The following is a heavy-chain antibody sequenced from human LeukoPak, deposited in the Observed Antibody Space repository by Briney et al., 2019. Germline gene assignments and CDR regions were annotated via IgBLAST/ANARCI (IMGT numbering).Heavy chain of an antibody. CDR2: INSDGSST. D-gene: IGHD2-15*01. CDR3: ARDRYCSGGSCYGWFGP. CDR1: GFTFSSYW. Sequence: PGGSLRLSCAASGFTFSSYWMHWVRQAPGKGLVWVSRINSDGSSTSYADSVKGRFTISRDNAKNSLYLQMNSLRAEDTAVYHCARDRYCSGGSCYGWFGPWGQGTLVTVSS. J-gene: IGHJ5*02. V-gene: IGHV3-74*01.